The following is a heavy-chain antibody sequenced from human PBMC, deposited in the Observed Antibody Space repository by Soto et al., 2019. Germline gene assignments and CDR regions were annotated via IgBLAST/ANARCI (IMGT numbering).Heavy chain of an antibody. J-gene: IGHJ6*02. CDR3: ARDSGYSSSSGYYYYGMDV. Sequence: PSQTLSLTCAISGDSVSSNSAAWNWIRQSPSRGLEWLGRTYYRSKWYNDYAVSVKSRITINPDTSKNQFSLQLNSVTPEDTAVYYCARDSGYSSSSGYYYYGMDVWGQGTTVTSP. V-gene: IGHV6-1*01. D-gene: IGHD6-6*01. CDR1: GDSVSSNSAA. CDR2: TYYRSKWYN.